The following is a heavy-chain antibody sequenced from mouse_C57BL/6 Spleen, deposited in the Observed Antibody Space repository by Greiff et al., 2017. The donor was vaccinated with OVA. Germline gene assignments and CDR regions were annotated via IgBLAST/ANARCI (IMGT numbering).Heavy chain of an antibody. J-gene: IGHJ3*01. D-gene: IGHD2-5*01. CDR2: ISDGGSYT. CDR1: GFTFSSYA. CDR3: AIYYSNPWFAY. V-gene: IGHV5-4*03. Sequence: EVKLVESGGGLVKPGGSLKLSCAASGFTFSSYAMSWVRQTPEKRLEWVATISDGGSYTYYPDNVKGRFTISRDNAKNNLYLQMSHLKSEDTAMYYCAIYYSNPWFAYWGQGTLVTVSA.